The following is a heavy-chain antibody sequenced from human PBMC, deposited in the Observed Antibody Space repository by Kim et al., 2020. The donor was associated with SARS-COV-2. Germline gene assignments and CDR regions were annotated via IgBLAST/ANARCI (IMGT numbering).Heavy chain of an antibody. V-gene: IGHV4-39*07. CDR3: AREPREAAAGTFDY. D-gene: IGHD6-13*01. CDR1: GGSISSSSYY. CDR2: IYYSGST. Sequence: SETLSLTCTVSGGSISSSSYYWGWIRQPPGKGLEWIGSIYYSGSTYYNPSLKSRVTISVDTSKNQFSLKLSSVTAADTAVYYCAREPREAAAGTFDYWGQGTLVTVSS. J-gene: IGHJ4*02.